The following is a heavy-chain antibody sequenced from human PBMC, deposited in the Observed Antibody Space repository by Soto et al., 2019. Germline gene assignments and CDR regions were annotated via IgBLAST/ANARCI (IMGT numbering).Heavy chain of an antibody. D-gene: IGHD6-19*01. Sequence: PGPGLEWIGEINHSGSTNYTPSLKSRVTISVDTSKNQFSLKLSSVTAADTAVYYCARTSPSGWSFPLRHFSDYWSQGTLVTGSS. CDR3: ARTSPSGWSFPLRHFSDY. V-gene: IGHV4-34*01. CDR2: INHSGST. J-gene: IGHJ4*02.